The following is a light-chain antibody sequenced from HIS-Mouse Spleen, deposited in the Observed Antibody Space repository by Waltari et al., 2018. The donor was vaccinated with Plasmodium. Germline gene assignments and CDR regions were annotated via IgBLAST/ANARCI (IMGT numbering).Light chain of an antibody. V-gene: IGLV2-14*03. CDR2: DVS. CDR1: SSDVGGYNY. Sequence: QSALTQPASVSGSPGQSITISCTGTSSDVGGYNYVSWYQQHPGKAPTLMIYDVSNRPSGVSNRFSGSKSGNTASRTISGLQAEDEADYYCSSYTSSSTPYVFGTGTKVTVL. J-gene: IGLJ1*01. CDR3: SSYTSSSTPYV.